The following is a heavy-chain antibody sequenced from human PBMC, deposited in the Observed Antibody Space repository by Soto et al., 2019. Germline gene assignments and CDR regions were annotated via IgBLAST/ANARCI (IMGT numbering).Heavy chain of an antibody. Sequence: VSGGSFTSNNWWTWVRQPPGQGLEWIGEIYRTGSTNYNPSLKSRVTISLDKSENQFSLKVTSLTAADTAVYYCASRDPGTSVDYWGQGTLVTVSS. CDR1: GGSFTSNNW. CDR3: ASRDPGTSVDY. D-gene: IGHD1-7*01. V-gene: IGHV4-4*02. CDR2: IYRTGST. J-gene: IGHJ4*02.